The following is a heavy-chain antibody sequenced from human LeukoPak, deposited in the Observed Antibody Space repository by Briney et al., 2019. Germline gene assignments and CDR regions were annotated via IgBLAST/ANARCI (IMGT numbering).Heavy chain of an antibody. J-gene: IGHJ4*02. V-gene: IGHV4-59*08. CDR3: ARVFPRLTFDY. Sequence: SETLSLTCSVSGGSINTYYWSWIRQPPGKGLEWIGYIYYSGSTYYNPSLKSRVTISVDTSKNQFSLKLSSVTAADTAVYYCARVFPRLTFDYWGQGTLVTVSS. D-gene: IGHD3-9*01. CDR1: GGSINTYY. CDR2: IYYSGST.